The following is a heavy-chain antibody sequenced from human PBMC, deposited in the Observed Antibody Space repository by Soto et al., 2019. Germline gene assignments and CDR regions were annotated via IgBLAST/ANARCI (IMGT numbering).Heavy chain of an antibody. CDR2: IYYSGST. Sequence: SETLSLTCTVSGGSISSYYWSWIRQPPGKGLEWIGYIYYSGSTNYNPSLKSRVTISVDTSKNQFSLKLSSVTAADTAVYYCARDATVTTSGSYFDYWGQGTLVTVSS. CDR1: GGSISSYY. V-gene: IGHV4-59*01. CDR3: ARDATVTTSGSYFDY. J-gene: IGHJ4*02. D-gene: IGHD4-17*01.